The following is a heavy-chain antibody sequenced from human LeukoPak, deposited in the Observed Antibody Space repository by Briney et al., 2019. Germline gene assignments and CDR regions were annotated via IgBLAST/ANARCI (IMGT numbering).Heavy chain of an antibody. D-gene: IGHD6-19*01. V-gene: IGHV3-23*01. J-gene: IGHJ3*02. CDR1: GFTFSSYG. CDR2: ISGSGGST. Sequence: GGSLRLSCAASGFTFSSYGMSWVRQAPGKGLEWVSAISGSGGSTYYADSVKGRFTISRDNSKNTLYLQMNSLRAEDTAVYYCARMGHVSSGWYVDAFDIWGQGTMVTVSS. CDR3: ARMGHVSSGWYVDAFDI.